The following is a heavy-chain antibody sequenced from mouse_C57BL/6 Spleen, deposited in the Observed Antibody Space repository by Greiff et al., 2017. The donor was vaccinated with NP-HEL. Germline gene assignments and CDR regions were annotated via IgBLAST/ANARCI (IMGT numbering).Heavy chain of an antibody. CDR3: TRDGGTTWFAY. D-gene: IGHD4-1*01. J-gene: IGHJ3*01. V-gene: IGHV5-9-1*02. CDR1: GFTFSSYA. CDR2: ISSGGDYI. Sequence: EVKLMESGEGLVKPGGSLKLSCAASGFTFSSYAMSWVRQTPEKRLEWVAYISSGGDYIYYADTVKGRFTISRDNARNTLYLKMSSLKSEDTAMYYCTRDGGTTWFAYWGQGTLVTVSA.